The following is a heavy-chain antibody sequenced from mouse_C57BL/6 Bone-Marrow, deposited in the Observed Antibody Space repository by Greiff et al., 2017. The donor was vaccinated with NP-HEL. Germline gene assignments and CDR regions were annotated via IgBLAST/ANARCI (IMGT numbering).Heavy chain of an antibody. CDR1: GYTFTDYN. CDR3: ARRGYYGKYYYAMDY. J-gene: IGHJ4*01. V-gene: IGHV1-18*01. CDR2: INPNNGGT. Sequence: ELQLQQSGPELVKPGASVKIPCKASGYTFTDYNMDWVKQSHGKSLEWIGDINPNNGGTIYNQKFKGKATLTVDKSSSTAYMELRSLTSEDTAVYYCARRGYYGKYYYAMDYWGQGTSVTVSS. D-gene: IGHD2-1*01.